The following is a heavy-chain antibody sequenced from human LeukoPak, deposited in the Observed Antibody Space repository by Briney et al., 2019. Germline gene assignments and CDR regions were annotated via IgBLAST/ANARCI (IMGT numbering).Heavy chain of an antibody. J-gene: IGHJ4*02. CDR1: GFTLSSYG. CDR3: ARDHSSSSYYFDY. D-gene: IGHD6-6*01. Sequence: PGGSLRLSCAASGFTLSSYGMHWVRQAPGKGLEWVAVIWYDGSNKYYADSVKGRFTISRDNSKNTLYLQMNSLRAEDTAVYYCARDHSSSSYYFDYWGQGTLVTVSS. CDR2: IWYDGSNK. V-gene: IGHV3-33*01.